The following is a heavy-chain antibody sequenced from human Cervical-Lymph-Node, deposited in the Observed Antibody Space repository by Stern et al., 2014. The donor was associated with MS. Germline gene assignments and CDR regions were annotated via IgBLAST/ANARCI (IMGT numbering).Heavy chain of an antibody. CDR3: ARDRGAAAGTRWFDP. CDR2: INPSGGST. D-gene: IGHD6-13*01. Sequence: VQLVESGAEVKKPGASVKVSCKASGYTFTSYYMHWVRQAPGQGLEWMGIINPSGGSTSYAQKFQGRVTMTRDTSTSTVYMELSSLRSEDTAVYYCARDRGAAAGTRWFDPWGQGTLVTVSS. V-gene: IGHV1-46*01. CDR1: GYTFTSYY. J-gene: IGHJ5*02.